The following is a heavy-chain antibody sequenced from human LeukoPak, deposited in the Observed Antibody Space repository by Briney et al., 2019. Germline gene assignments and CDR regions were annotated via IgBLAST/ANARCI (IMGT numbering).Heavy chain of an antibody. D-gene: IGHD6-25*01. CDR3: AKDRGTSLCDAFDI. V-gene: IGHV3-23*01. Sequence: GGSLRLSCAASGFTFSNYAMSCVRQAPGKGLEWVSTISSSGDSTYYADSVKGRFTISRDNSKNTLYLQMNSLRAEDTAVYYCAKDRGTSLCDAFDIWGQGTMVTVSS. J-gene: IGHJ3*02. CDR1: GFTFSNYA. CDR2: ISSSGDST.